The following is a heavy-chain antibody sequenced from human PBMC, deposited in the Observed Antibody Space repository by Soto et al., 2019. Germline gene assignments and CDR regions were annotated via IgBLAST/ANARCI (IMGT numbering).Heavy chain of an antibody. J-gene: IGHJ5*02. CDR2: IYYSGNT. CDR3: ARYAYVGAGRFTP. Sequence: QVQLQESGPGLVKPSQTLSLTCTVSGDSISTDGFYWSWIRQHPGKGLEWIGYIYYSGNTFYNPSHKSRITISVDTSNKQFSFKLTSVTAADTAVYYWARYAYVGAGRFTPWGQGTLVTVSA. CDR1: GDSISTDGFY. D-gene: IGHD3-10*01. V-gene: IGHV4-31*03.